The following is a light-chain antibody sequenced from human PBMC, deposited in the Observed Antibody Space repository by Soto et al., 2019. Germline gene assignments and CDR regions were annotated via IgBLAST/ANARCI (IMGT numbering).Light chain of an antibody. CDR3: SSHTTSYTVDV. CDR2: EVS. Sequence: QAVVTQPASVSGSPGQSITISCTGTASDVGTNNYVSWYQQYPGRAPQLIIYEVSQRPSGISDRFFGSKSGDTASLTISGLQAEDEADYYCSSHTTSYTVDVFGTGTKLTVL. J-gene: IGLJ1*01. CDR1: ASDVGTNNY. V-gene: IGLV2-14*01.